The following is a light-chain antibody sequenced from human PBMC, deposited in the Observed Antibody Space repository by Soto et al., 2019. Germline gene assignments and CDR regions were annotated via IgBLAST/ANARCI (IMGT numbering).Light chain of an antibody. V-gene: IGKV3-15*01. CDR3: QQYDNWPLT. CDR2: GAS. Sequence: EIVMTQSPDTLSVSPGERATLSCRASQSVSSNLAWYQQKSGQTPRLLIYGASTRATDIPARFSGSGSGTEFTLSISSLQSEDFAVDYCQQYDNWPLTFGGGTKVEIK. J-gene: IGKJ4*01. CDR1: QSVSSN.